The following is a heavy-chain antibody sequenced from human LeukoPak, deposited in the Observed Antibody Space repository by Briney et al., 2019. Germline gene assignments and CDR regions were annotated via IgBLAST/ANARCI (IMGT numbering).Heavy chain of an antibody. CDR3: ARSGGYCGSTTCHVKYFDL. CDR1: GESISSSSDY. V-gene: IGHV4-39*01. D-gene: IGHD2-2*01. Sequence: TSETLSLTCTVSGESISSSSDYWGWVRQPPGKVLEWIGSIYYSGSTYYNPSLRSRVTISVDTSKNQFSLKLSSVTAADTAVYYCARSGGYCGSTTCHVKYFDLWGRGTLVTVSS. J-gene: IGHJ2*01. CDR2: IYYSGST.